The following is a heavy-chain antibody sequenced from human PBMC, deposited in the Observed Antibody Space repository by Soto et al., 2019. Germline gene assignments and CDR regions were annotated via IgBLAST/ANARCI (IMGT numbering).Heavy chain of an antibody. Sequence: PGGSLRLSCAASGFSFTNDAMTWVRQAPGKGPEWVSSISSTGAAIYYADSVKGRFTISRDNSKNTLYLQMDSLRAEDTATYYCARDIPRRDGFASAFWGRGILVTVSS. V-gene: IGHV3-23*01. J-gene: IGHJ4*02. D-gene: IGHD2-2*01. CDR2: ISSTGAAI. CDR1: GFSFTNDA. CDR3: ARDIPRRDGFASAF.